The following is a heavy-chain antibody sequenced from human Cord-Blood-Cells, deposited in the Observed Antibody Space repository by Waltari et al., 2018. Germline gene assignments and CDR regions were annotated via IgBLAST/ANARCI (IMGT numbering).Heavy chain of an antibody. CDR1: GYTFTDHY. J-gene: IGHJ3*02. V-gene: IGHV1-69-2*01. Sequence: EVQLVQSGAEVKKPGATVKISCKVSGYTFTDHYMHWVQQAPGKGLEWMGLVDPEDGETRSAANFKGRVTITGDPSTDTANMELCSLRSEDTAVYYCATDRPGDRGGVKYAFDIWGQGTMVTVSS. D-gene: IGHD7-27*01. CDR2: VDPEDGET. CDR3: ATDRPGDRGGVKYAFDI.